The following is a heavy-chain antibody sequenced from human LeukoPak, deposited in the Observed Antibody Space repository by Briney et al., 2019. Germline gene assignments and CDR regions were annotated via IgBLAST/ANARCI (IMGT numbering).Heavy chain of an antibody. CDR1: GGTFSSYA. CDR2: IIPIFGTA. V-gene: IGHV1-69*01. CDR3: ARRRYSGSSQHFDY. D-gene: IGHD1-26*01. J-gene: IGHJ4*02. Sequence: GSSVKVSCKASGGTFSSYAISWVRQAPGQGLEWMGGIIPIFGTANYAQKFQGRVTITADESTSTAYMELSSLRSEDTAVYYCARRRYSGSSQHFDYWGQGTLVTVSS.